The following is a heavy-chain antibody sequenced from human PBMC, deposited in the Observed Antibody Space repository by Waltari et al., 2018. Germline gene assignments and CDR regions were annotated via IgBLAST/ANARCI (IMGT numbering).Heavy chain of an antibody. J-gene: IGHJ4*02. CDR2: IYYSGST. V-gene: IGHV4-59*08. D-gene: IGHD1-26*01. Sequence: QVQLQESGPGLVKPSETLSLTCTVSGGSISSYYRSWIRQPPGKGLEWIGYIYYSGSTNYNPSLKSRVTISVDTSKNQFSLKLSSVTAADTAVYYCARGSGSYPREFDYWGQGTLVTVSS. CDR3: ARGSGSYPREFDY. CDR1: GGSISSYY.